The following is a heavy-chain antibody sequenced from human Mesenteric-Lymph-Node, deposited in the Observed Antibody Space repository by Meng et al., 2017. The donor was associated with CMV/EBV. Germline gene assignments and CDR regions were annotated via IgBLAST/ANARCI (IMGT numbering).Heavy chain of an antibody. CDR2: IYSGGSST. V-gene: IGHV3-23*03. D-gene: IGHD6-13*01. CDR3: AKDRAYSSSWTGAFDI. Sequence: GESLKISCAASGFTFSNAWMSWVRQAPGKGLEWVSVIYSGGSSTYYADSVKGRFTISRDNSKNTLYLQVNSLRAEDTAVYYCAKDRAYSSSWTGAFDIWGQGTMVTVSS. CDR1: GFTFSNAW. J-gene: IGHJ3*02.